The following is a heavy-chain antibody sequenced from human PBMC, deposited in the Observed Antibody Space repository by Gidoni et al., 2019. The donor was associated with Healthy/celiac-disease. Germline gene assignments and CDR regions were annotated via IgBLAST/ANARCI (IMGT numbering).Heavy chain of an antibody. Sequence: FSCAASGFTFSNAWMSWVRQAPGKGLEWVGRIKSKTDGGTTDYAAPVKGRFTISRDDSKNTLYLQMDSLKTEDTAVYYCTTDPDYVWEFWGQGTLVTVSS. CDR2: IKSKTDGGTT. CDR1: GFTFSNAW. V-gene: IGHV3-15*01. J-gene: IGHJ4*02. CDR3: TTDPDYVWEF. D-gene: IGHD3-16*01.